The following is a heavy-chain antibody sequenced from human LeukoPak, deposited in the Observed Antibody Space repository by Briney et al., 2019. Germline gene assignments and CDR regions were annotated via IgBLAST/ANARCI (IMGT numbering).Heavy chain of an antibody. J-gene: IGHJ5*02. D-gene: IGHD2-2*02. V-gene: IGHV3-21*01. Sequence: PGGSLRLSCAASGFTFSSYNMNWVRQAPGKGLEWVSFISSSGSYIYYADSERGRFTISRDNAENSLYLQMNSLRAEDTAVYYCARGADCSSTSCYKGDWFDPWGQGALVTVSS. CDR3: ARGADCSSTSCYKGDWFDP. CDR2: ISSSGSYI. CDR1: GFTFSSYN.